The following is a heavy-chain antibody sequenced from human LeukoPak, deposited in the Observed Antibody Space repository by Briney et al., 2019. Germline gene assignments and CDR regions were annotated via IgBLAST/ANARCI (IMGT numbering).Heavy chain of an antibody. D-gene: IGHD2-2*01. CDR1: GYTFTGYF. CDR2: INPNSGGA. Sequence: ASVRVSCKASGYTFTGYFMNWVRQAPGQGLEWMGWINPNSGGANYAQKFQGRVTMTRDTSISTAYMELSRLRSGDTAVYYCATPPDCSSTSCYEDYYYGMDVWGQGTTVTVSS. CDR3: ATPPDCSSTSCYEDYYYGMDV. J-gene: IGHJ6*02. V-gene: IGHV1-2*02.